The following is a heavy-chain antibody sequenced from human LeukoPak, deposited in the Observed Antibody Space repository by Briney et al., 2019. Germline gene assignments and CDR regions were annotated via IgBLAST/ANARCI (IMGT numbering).Heavy chain of an antibody. D-gene: IGHD1-1*01. V-gene: IGHV3-11*01. J-gene: IGHJ4*02. Sequence: PGGSLRLSCAVSGFDFSDFYMSWVRQAPGKGPEWLAYISSGGETIYYADSVRGRFSISRDNAKSSVYLQINSLRAGDTALYYCARNAPFRNDGWPLFDSWGQGTLVTVSS. CDR2: ISSGGETI. CDR3: ARNAPFRNDGWPLFDS. CDR1: GFDFSDFY.